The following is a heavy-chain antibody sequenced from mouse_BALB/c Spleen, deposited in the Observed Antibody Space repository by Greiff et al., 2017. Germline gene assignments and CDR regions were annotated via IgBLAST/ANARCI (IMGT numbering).Heavy chain of an antibody. CDR3: ARAGSSRGFAY. Sequence: EVMLVESGGGLVKPGGSLKLSCAASGFTFSSYAMSWVRQTPEKRLEWVASISSGGSTYYPDSVKGRFTISRDNARNILYLQMSSLRSEDTAMYYCARAGSSRGFAYWGQGTLVTVSA. CDR2: ISSGGST. V-gene: IGHV5-6-5*01. CDR1: GFTFSSYA. J-gene: IGHJ3*01.